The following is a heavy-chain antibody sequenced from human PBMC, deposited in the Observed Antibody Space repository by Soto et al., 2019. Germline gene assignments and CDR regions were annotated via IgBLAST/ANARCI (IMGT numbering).Heavy chain of an antibody. CDR2: INPSGGST. J-gene: IGHJ6*02. CDR1: GYTFTSYY. CDR3: ARDLAQQWLDAAPYYGMDV. Sequence: ASVKVSCKASGYTFTSYYMHWVRQAPGQGLEWMGIINPSGGSTSYAQKFQGRVTMTRDTSTSTVYMELSSLRSEDTAVYYCARDLAQQWLDAAPYYGMDVWGQGTTVTVSS. D-gene: IGHD6-19*01. V-gene: IGHV1-46*01.